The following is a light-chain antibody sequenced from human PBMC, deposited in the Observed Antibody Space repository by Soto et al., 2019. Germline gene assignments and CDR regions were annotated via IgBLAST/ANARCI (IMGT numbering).Light chain of an antibody. J-gene: IGLJ1*01. Sequence: QSVLTQPASMSGTHGQSITISCASTGSDVGGYNYVSWYQQHPGKAPKLMISEVSNRPSGVSNRFSGSKPGNTASLTISGLQAEDEADYYCSSYTSSSTLYVFGTGTKVTVL. CDR3: SSYTSSSTLYV. CDR1: GSDVGGYNY. CDR2: EVS. V-gene: IGLV2-14*01.